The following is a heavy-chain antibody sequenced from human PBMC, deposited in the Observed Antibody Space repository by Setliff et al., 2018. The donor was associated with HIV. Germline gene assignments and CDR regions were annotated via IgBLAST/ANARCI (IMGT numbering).Heavy chain of an antibody. CDR3: ARVGSYWSTFDY. V-gene: IGHV7-4-1*02. D-gene: IGHD1-26*01. J-gene: IGHJ4*02. Sequence: ASVKVSCKASGYTLTTFGISWVRKVPGQGLEWMGWINTETGNPMYAQGFKGRFVFSLDTSVSTAYLQISTLKTEDTAIYYCARVGSYWSTFDYWGQGALVTVSS. CDR2: INTETGNP. CDR1: GYTLTTFG.